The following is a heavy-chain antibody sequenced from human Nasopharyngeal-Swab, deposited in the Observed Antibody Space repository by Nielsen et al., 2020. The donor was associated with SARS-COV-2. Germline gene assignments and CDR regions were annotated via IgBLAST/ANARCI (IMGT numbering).Heavy chain of an antibody. CDR1: GFSLNNYD. CDR3: ASAGGSGWYAFDI. Sequence: GGSLRLSCAASGFSLNNYDLHWVRQATGKGLEWVSAIGVAGDTYYPHSVKGRFTISRENARSSLYLQMNSPTAGDTAMYYCASAGGSGWYAFDIWGQGTMVIVSS. D-gene: IGHD6-19*01. CDR2: IGVAGDT. V-gene: IGHV3-13*01. J-gene: IGHJ3*02.